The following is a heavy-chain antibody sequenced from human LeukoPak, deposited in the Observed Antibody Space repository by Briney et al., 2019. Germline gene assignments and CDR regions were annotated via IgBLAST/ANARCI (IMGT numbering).Heavy chain of an antibody. V-gene: IGHV1-3*01. J-gene: IGHJ4*02. Sequence: ASVKVSCKASGYTFTSYAMHWVRQAPGQRLEWMGWINAGNGNTEYSQKFQGRVTITRDTSASTAYMELSSLRSEDTAVYYCARGKIQLWLRVSRPADYWGQGTLVTVSS. D-gene: IGHD5-18*01. CDR3: ARGKIQLWLRVSRPADY. CDR1: GYTFTSYA. CDR2: INAGNGNT.